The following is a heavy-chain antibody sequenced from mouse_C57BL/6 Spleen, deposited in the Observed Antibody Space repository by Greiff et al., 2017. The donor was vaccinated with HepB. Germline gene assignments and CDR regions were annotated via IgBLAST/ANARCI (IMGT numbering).Heavy chain of an antibody. CDR2: INPNNGGT. J-gene: IGHJ2*01. V-gene: IGHV1-26*01. Sequence: VQLQQSGPELVKPGASVKISCKASGYTFTDYYMNWVKQSHGKSLEWIGDINPNNGGTSYNHKFKGKATLTVDKSSSTAYIELRSLTSEDSAVYYSARHRGTTVVRYFDYWGQGTTLTVSS. CDR1: GYTFTDYY. CDR3: ARHRGTTVVRYFDY. D-gene: IGHD1-1*01.